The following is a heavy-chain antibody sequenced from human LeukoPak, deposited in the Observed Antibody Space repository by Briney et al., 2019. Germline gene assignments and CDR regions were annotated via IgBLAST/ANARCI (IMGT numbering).Heavy chain of an antibody. J-gene: IGHJ4*02. Sequence: SETLSLTCTVSGGSISSSGYYWGWIRQPPGKGLEWIGNIYYSGSIYYNPSLKSRVTMSVDTSKNQFSLKLSSVTAADTAVYYCARDHSSSSEDYWGQGTLVTVSS. CDR3: ARDHSSSSEDY. V-gene: IGHV4-39*07. CDR2: IYYSGSI. D-gene: IGHD6-13*01. CDR1: GGSISSSGYY.